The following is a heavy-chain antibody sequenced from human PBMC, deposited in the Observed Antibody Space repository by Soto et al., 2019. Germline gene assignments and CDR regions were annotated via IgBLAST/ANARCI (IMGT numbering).Heavy chain of an antibody. V-gene: IGHV3-11*01. Sequence: GGSLRLSCAASGFTFSDYYMSWIRQAPGKGLEWVSYISSSGSTIYYADSVKGRFTISRDNAKNSLYLQMNSLRAEDTAVYYCARSGGYQLLHNKGEDAFDIWGQGTMVTVSS. CDR2: ISSSGSTI. CDR1: GFTFSDYY. CDR3: ARSGGYQLLHNKGEDAFDI. J-gene: IGHJ3*02. D-gene: IGHD2-2*01.